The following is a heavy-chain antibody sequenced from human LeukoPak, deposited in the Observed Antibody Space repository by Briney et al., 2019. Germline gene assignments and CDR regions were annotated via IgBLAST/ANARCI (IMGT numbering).Heavy chain of an antibody. CDR2: ISVSGDRT. V-gene: IGHV3-23*01. CDR1: GFTFSSYW. J-gene: IGHJ4*02. Sequence: PGGSLRLSCAASGFTFSSYWMSWVRQAPGKGLEWVSSISVSGDRTYYVYSARGRFTISRDNSKNTVHLQMNSLRGEDTAMYYCAKDVGCSGPSCHQGIFDSWGQGALVTVSS. D-gene: IGHD2-2*01. CDR3: AKDVGCSGPSCHQGIFDS.